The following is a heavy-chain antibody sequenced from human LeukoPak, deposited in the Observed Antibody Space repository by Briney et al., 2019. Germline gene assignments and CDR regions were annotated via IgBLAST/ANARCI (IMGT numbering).Heavy chain of an antibody. V-gene: IGHV1-3*01. CDR3: ARDRGLYCSGGSCYSDFDY. CDR1: GYTFTSYA. D-gene: IGHD2-15*01. J-gene: IGHJ4*02. CDR2: INAGNGNT. Sequence: ASVKVSCKASGYTFTSYAMHWVRQAPGQRLEWMGWINAGNGNTKYSQEFQGRVTITRDTSTSTAYMELRSLRSDDTAVYYCARDRGLYCSGGSCYSDFDYWGQGTLVTVSS.